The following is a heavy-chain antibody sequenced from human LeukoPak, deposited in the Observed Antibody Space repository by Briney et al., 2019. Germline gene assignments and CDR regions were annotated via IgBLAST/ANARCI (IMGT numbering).Heavy chain of an antibody. CDR1: GFSLSTSGMC. J-gene: IGHJ4*02. CDR2: IDWDDDK. Sequence: SGPALVKPTQTLTLTCTFSGFSLSTSGMCVSWIRQPPGKALEWLAPIDWDDDKYYSTSLKTRLTNSKDTSKNQVVLTKTNMDPVDTATYYCARIKAAAGTPYFDYWGQGTLVTVSS. V-gene: IGHV2-70*01. CDR3: ARIKAAAGTPYFDY. D-gene: IGHD6-13*01.